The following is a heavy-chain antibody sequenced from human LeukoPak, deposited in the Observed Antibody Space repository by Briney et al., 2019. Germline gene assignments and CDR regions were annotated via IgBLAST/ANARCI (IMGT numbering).Heavy chain of an antibody. CDR2: ISSSSSYT. Sequence: GGSLRLSCAASGFSFSDYSMSWIRQAPGKGLEWVSHISSSSSYTNYADSIKGRFTISRDNAKNSLYLQMNSLRLEDTAVYYCARGRWLPNAFDIRGQGTMVTV. J-gene: IGHJ3*02. CDR1: GFSFSDYS. CDR3: ARGRWLPNAFDI. D-gene: IGHD5-24*01. V-gene: IGHV3-11*05.